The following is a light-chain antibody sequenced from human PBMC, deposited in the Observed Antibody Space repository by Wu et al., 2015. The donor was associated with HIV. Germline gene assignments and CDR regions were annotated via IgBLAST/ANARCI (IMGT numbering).Light chain of an antibody. CDR2: GAS. Sequence: MVMTQSPATLSVSPGERATLSCRASKSVDTDLVWYQLKPGQAPKVIIYGASTRATGVPARFSGRGSGTEFTLTITSVQSEDFALYICQQYNEWPAFGQGTKVEIK. J-gene: IGKJ1*01. CDR1: KSVDTD. V-gene: IGKV3-15*01. CDR3: QQYNEWPA.